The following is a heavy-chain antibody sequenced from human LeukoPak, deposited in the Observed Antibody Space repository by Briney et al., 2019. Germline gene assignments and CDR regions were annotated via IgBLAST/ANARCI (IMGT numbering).Heavy chain of an antibody. CDR2: ISSSSSYI. J-gene: IGHJ6*03. D-gene: IGHD2-2*01. V-gene: IGHV3-21*01. CDR1: GFTFSSYS. Sequence: GGSLRLSCAASGFTFSSYSMNWVRQAPGKGLEWVSSISSSSSYIYYADSVKGRFTISRDNAKNSLYLQMNSLRAEDTAVYYCATVKGEYQLLKSYYYYYYMDVWGKGTTVTVS. CDR3: ATVKGEYQLLKSYYYYYYMDV.